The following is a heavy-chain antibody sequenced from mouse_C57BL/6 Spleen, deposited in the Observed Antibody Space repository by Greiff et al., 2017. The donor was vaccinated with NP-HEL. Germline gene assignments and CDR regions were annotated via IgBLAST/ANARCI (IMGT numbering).Heavy chain of an antibody. CDR2: IYPRDGST. D-gene: IGHD1-1*02. Sequence: QVQLQQSGPELVKPGASVKLSCKASGYTFTSYDINWVKQRPGQGLEWIGWIYPRDGSTKYNEKFKGKATLTVDTSSSTAYMELHSLTSEDSAVYFCARGRGYYAMDYWGQGTLVTVSA. CDR1: GYTFTSYD. J-gene: IGHJ3*01. V-gene: IGHV1-85*01. CDR3: ARGRGYYAMDY.